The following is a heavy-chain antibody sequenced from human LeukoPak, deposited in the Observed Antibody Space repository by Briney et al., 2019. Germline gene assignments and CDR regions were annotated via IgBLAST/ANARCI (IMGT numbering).Heavy chain of an antibody. V-gene: IGHV3-53*01. D-gene: IGHD6-19*01. CDR3: ARGGLDSIAVAAYDAFDI. CDR1: GLTFSSYA. CDR2: IYSGGST. Sequence: GGSLRLSCAASGLTFSSYAMSWVRQAPGKGLEWVSVIYSGGSTYYADSVKGRFTISRDNSKNTLYLQMNSLRAEDTAVYYCARGGLDSIAVAAYDAFDIWGQGTMVTVSS. J-gene: IGHJ3*02.